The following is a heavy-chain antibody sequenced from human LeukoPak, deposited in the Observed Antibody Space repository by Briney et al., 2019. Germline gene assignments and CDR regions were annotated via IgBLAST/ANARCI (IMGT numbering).Heavy chain of an antibody. CDR2: INHSGST. CDR1: GGSFSGYY. J-gene: IGHJ3*02. V-gene: IGHV4-34*01. CDR3: ANKYYDILTGHRDAFDI. Sequence: SETLPLTCAVYGGSFSGYYWSWIRQPPGKGLEWIGEINHSGSTNYNPSLKSRVTISVDTSKNQFSLKLSSVTAADTAVYYCANKYYDILTGHRDAFDIWGQGTMVTVSS. D-gene: IGHD3-9*01.